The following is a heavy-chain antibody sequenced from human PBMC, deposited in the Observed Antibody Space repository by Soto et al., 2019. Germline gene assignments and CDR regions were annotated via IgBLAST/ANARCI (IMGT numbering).Heavy chain of an antibody. D-gene: IGHD6-13*01. CDR2: IYPGDSDT. J-gene: IGHJ4*02. Sequence: GESLKISCKGCGYSFTSYWIGWVRQMPGKGLEWMGIIYPGDSDTRYSPSFQGQVSISADKFISTAYLQWSSLKASDTAMYYCARLHSSSWFIDYWGQGTLVTVSS. CDR1: GYSFTSYW. CDR3: ARLHSSSWFIDY. V-gene: IGHV5-51*01.